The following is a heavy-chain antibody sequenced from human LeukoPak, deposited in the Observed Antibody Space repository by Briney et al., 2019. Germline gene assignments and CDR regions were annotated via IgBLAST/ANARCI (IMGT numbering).Heavy chain of an antibody. CDR2: ISGSGGST. D-gene: IGHD3-10*01. V-gene: IGHV3-23*01. CDR3: AKDRNYYGSGSYAFDI. CDR1: GFTFSSYG. J-gene: IGHJ3*02. Sequence: QTGGSLRLSCAASGFTFSSYGMSWVRQAPGKGLEWVSAISGSGGSTYYADSVKGRFTISRDNSKNTLYLQMNSLRAEDTAVYYCAKDRNYYGSGSYAFDIWGQGTMVTVSS.